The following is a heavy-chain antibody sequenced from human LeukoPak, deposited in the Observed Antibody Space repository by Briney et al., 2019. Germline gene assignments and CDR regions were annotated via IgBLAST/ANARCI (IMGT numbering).Heavy chain of an antibody. D-gene: IGHD4-11*01. CDR2: IIPIFGTA. Sequence: SVKVSCKASGYTFTSYGIHWVRQAPGQGLEWMGGIIPIFGTANYAQRFQGRVTITTDESTSTAYMELSSLRSEDTAVYYCARGISDYSNDYWGQGTLVTVSS. J-gene: IGHJ4*02. CDR3: ARGISDYSNDY. V-gene: IGHV1-69*05. CDR1: GYTFTSYG.